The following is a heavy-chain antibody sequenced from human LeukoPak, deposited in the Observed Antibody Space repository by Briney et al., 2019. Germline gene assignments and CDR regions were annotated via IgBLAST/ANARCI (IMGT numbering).Heavy chain of an antibody. CDR2: INPNSGGT. J-gene: IGHJ4*02. CDR3: AREDYYDSSGYPYFDY. V-gene: IGHV1-2*02. Sequence: ASVKVSCKAFGYTFTGYYMHWVRQAPGQGLEWMGWINPNSGGTNYAQKFQGRVTMTRDTSISTAYMELSRLRSDDTAVYDCAREDYYDSSGYPYFDYWGQGTLVTVSS. D-gene: IGHD3-22*01. CDR1: GYTFTGYY.